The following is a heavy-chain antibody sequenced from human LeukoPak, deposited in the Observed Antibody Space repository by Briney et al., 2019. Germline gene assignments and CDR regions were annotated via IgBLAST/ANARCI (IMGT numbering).Heavy chain of an antibody. D-gene: IGHD2-8*02. CDR3: AKSTEYWFNGMDV. CDR1: GFTFSTFA. J-gene: IGHJ6*02. Sequence: GGSLRLSCVASGFTFSTFAVYWLRQAPGKGLEWVSAIGADVHSTNYADSVRGRFTISRDNSRNTLYLQMTSLRTDDTATYFCAKSTEYWFNGMDVWGQGTTVTVSS. CDR2: IGADVHST. V-gene: IGHV3-23*01.